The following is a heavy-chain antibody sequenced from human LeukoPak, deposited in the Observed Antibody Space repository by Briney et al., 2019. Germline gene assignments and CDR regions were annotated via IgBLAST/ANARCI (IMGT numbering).Heavy chain of an antibody. CDR2: INQGGGER. D-gene: IGHD3-22*01. CDR3: AREMYYFDSSAYYSAPVYYYMDV. Sequence: PGGSLRLSCAASGFTFSSYWMSWVRQAPGKGLEWVASINQGGGERFYVDSVKGRFTISRDNTKDSLYVQMNSLRAEDTAVYYCAREMYYFDSSAYYSAPVYYYMDVWGKGTTVIVSS. CDR1: GFTFSSYW. J-gene: IGHJ6*03. V-gene: IGHV3-7*01.